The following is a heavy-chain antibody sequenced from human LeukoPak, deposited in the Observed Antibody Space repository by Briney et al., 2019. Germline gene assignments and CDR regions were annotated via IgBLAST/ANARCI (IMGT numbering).Heavy chain of an antibody. D-gene: IGHD3-10*01. V-gene: IGHV4-34*01. Sequence: SETLSLTCAVYGGSFSGYYWSWIRQPPGKGLEWIAEVNQSGSTNYNPSLKSRVTISIDTSKNHFSLKVASVTAADTALYYCARGRSRGYGHLNYWGQGTLVTVSS. CDR3: ARGRSRGYGHLNY. CDR2: VNQSGST. J-gene: IGHJ4*02. CDR1: GGSFSGYY.